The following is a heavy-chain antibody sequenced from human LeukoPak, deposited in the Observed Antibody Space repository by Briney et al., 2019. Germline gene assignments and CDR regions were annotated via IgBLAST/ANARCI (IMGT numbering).Heavy chain of an antibody. Sequence: PSETLSLTCTVSGGSISSSSYYWGWIRQPPGKGLEWIGSIYYSGSTYYNPSLKSRVTISVDTSKNQFSLKLSSVTAADTAVYYCARLTPSFGVVPGVDYWGQGTLVTVSS. CDR3: ARLTPSFGVVPGVDY. D-gene: IGHD3-3*01. CDR1: GGSISSSSYY. V-gene: IGHV4-39*01. CDR2: IYYSGST. J-gene: IGHJ4*02.